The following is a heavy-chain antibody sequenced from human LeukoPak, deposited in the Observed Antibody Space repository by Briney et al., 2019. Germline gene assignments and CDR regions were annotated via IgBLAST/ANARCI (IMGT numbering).Heavy chain of an antibody. J-gene: IGHJ4*02. CDR2: ISSGGDPK. CDR1: EFVFSDYY. D-gene: IGHD3-10*01. V-gene: IGHV3-11*01. Sequence: GGSLRLSCAASEFVFSDYYMSWVRQAPGKGLEWVSYISSGGDPKYYADSVKGRFTISRDNAKNSLYLQMNNLRAEDTAVYYCAREMGGDYGSGTFFDLWGQGNMVTVSS. CDR3: AREMGGDYGSGTFFDL.